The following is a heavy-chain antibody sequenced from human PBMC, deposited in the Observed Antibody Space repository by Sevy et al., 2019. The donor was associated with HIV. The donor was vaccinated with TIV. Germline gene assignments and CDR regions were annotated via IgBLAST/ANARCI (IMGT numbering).Heavy chain of an antibody. J-gene: IGHJ4*02. Sequence: GGSLRLSCAASGFTFSNAWMSWVRQAPGKGLEWVGRIKSKTDGGTTDYAAPVKGRFTISRDDSKNTLYLQMNSLKTEDTAVYYCTTDRVTMVEGVIIKDRGQGTLVTVSS. CDR2: IKSKTDGGTT. CDR3: TTDRVTMVEGVIIKD. CDR1: GFTFSNAW. V-gene: IGHV3-15*01. D-gene: IGHD3-10*01.